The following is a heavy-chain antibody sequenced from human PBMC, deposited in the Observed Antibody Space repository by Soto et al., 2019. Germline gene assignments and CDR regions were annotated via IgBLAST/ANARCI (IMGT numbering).Heavy chain of an antibody. Sequence: SLRLSCAASGFTFSSYAMHWVRQAPGKGLEWVAVISYDGSNKYYADSVKGRFTISRDNSKNTLYLQMNSLRAEDTAVYYCARDFGEHYYYYYGMDIWGQGTTVTVSS. CDR3: ARDFGEHYYYYYGMDI. V-gene: IGHV3-30-3*01. CDR1: GFTFSSYA. D-gene: IGHD3-10*01. J-gene: IGHJ6*02. CDR2: ISYDGSNK.